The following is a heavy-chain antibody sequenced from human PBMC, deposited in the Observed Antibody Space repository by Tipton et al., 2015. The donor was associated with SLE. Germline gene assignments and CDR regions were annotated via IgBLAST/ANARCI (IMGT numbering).Heavy chain of an antibody. J-gene: IGHJ4*02. Sequence: TLSLTCTVSGGSISTYYWSWIRQTPGKGLEWIGYIHHSGSTNYNPSLQSRVTISRDPSKNQFSLKLISATAADTAVYYCARDQVGVGDFDYWSQGTLVTVSS. D-gene: IGHD3-16*01. V-gene: IGHV4-59*01. CDR2: IHHSGST. CDR3: ARDQVGVGDFDY. CDR1: GGSISTYY.